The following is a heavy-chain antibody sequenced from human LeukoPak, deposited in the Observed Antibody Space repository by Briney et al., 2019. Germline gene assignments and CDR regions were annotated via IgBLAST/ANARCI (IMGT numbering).Heavy chain of an antibody. Sequence: SETLSLTCTVSGGSISSYYWSWIRQPPGKGLEWIGYIYYSGSTNYNPSLKCRVTISVDTSKNQFSLKLSSVTAADTAVYYCARDRSDSSGYYFPNDWGQGTLVTVSS. J-gene: IGHJ4*02. CDR1: GGSISSYY. CDR2: IYYSGST. D-gene: IGHD3-22*01. V-gene: IGHV4-59*01. CDR3: ARDRSDSSGYYFPND.